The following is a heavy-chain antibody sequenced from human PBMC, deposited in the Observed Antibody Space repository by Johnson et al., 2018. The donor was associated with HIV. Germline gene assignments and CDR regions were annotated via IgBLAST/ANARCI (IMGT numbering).Heavy chain of an antibody. CDR1: GFTVSSNY. CDR2: IYSGGST. CDR3: SGGFRGALDAFDI. J-gene: IGHJ3*02. D-gene: IGHD3-10*01. Sequence: VQLVESGGGLIQPGGSLRLSCAASGFTVSSNYMSWVRQAPGKGLEWVSVIYSGGSTYYADSLKGRFTISRDNSKNTLYLQMNSLRAEDTAVYYCSGGFRGALDAFDIWGQGTMVTVSS. V-gene: IGHV3-53*01.